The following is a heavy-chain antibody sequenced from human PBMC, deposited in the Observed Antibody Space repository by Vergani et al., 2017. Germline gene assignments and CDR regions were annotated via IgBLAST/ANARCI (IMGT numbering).Heavy chain of an antibody. CDR2: IIPIFGIT. CDR3: ARGVGLEWSTGVGAFDY. D-gene: IGHD3-3*01. CDR1: GGTFTNYA. V-gene: IGHV1-69*17. J-gene: IGHJ4*02. Sequence: QVQLVQSGAEVKKPGSSVKVSCKASGGTFTNYAISWVRQAPGQGLEWMGGIIPIFGITNYTQKFLGRVTITADISTSTAYMELSSLRSEDTAVYYCARGVGLEWSTGVGAFDYWGQGTLVTVSS.